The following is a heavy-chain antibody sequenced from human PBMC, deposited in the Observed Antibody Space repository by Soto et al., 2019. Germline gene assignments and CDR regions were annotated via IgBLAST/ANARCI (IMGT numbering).Heavy chain of an antibody. Sequence: GASVKVSCKASGYTFTSYYMHWVRQAPGQGLEWMGIINPSGGSTSYAQKFQGRVTMTRDTSTSTVYMELSSLRSEDTAVYYCARDGKVNHDSSGSEITWGHGTLVTVSS. CDR2: INPSGGST. J-gene: IGHJ4*01. D-gene: IGHD3-22*01. CDR3: ARDGKVNHDSSGSEIT. CDR1: GYTFTSYY. V-gene: IGHV1-46*01.